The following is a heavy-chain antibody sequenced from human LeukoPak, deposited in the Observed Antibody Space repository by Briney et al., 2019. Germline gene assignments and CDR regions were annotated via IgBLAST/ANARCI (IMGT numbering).Heavy chain of an antibody. V-gene: IGHV4-39*01. Sequence: SETLSLTCTVSGDSISSSSYYWGWIRQTPGKGLEWIGSIYYSGSTFYSPSLKSRVTISVDTSKNQFSLKLSSVTAADTAVYYCASLRERSYYARGFDYWGQGTLVTVSS. D-gene: IGHD1-26*01. CDR3: ASLRERSYYARGFDY. CDR1: GDSISSSSYY. J-gene: IGHJ4*02. CDR2: IYYSGST.